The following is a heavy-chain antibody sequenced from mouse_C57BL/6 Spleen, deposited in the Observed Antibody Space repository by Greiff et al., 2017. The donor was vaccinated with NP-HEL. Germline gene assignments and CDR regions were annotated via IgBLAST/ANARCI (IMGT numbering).Heavy chain of an antibody. Sequence: EVQVVESEGGLVQPGSSMKLSCTASGFTFSDYYMAWVRQVPEKGLEWVANINYDGSSTYYLDSLKSRFIISRDNAKNILYLQMSSLKSEDTATYYCAREGGGRENYFDYWGQGTTLTVSS. CDR1: GFTFSDYY. D-gene: IGHD3-3*01. V-gene: IGHV5-16*01. CDR3: AREGGGRENYFDY. CDR2: INYDGSST. J-gene: IGHJ2*01.